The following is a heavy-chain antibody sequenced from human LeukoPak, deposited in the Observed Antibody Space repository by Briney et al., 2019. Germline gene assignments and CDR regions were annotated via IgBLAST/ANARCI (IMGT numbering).Heavy chain of an antibody. V-gene: IGHV4-59*01. J-gene: IGHJ4*02. CDR2: IYSSGST. CDR3: ARFSTFRDSSGYYLDY. CDR1: GGSISSYY. D-gene: IGHD3-22*01. Sequence: SETLSLTCSVSGGSISSYYWSWIRQPPGKGLEWLGHIYSSGSTTDNPSLNSRVTISVDTSKNRLPLKLTSVTPADTAVYYCARFSTFRDSSGYYLDYWGQGVLVTVSS.